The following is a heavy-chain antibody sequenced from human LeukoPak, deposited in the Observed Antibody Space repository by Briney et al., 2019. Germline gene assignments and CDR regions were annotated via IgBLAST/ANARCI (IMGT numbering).Heavy chain of an antibody. Sequence: TVKVCCKASGGTFSSYAISWVRQAPGQGLEWMGGIIPIFGTANYAQKFQGRVTITADESTSTAYMELSSLRSEDTAVYYCARGRGTIFGVVISFDYWGQGTLVTVSS. V-gene: IGHV1-69*13. CDR2: IIPIFGTA. D-gene: IGHD3-3*01. CDR3: ARGRGTIFGVVISFDY. J-gene: IGHJ4*02. CDR1: GGTFSSYA.